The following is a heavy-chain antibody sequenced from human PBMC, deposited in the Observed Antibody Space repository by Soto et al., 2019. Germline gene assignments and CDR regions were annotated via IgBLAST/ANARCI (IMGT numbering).Heavy chain of an antibody. CDR1: GFTYSTYT. V-gene: IGHV3-30-3*01. J-gene: IGHJ4*02. CDR2: ISYDGNNK. D-gene: IGHD1-7*01. Sequence: GGSLRLSCAASGFTYSTYTMHWVRQAPGKGLEWVAVISYDGNNKFYADSVKGRFTISRDSTKQTLYLQMNSLRPDDTAMYYCARDGVFSTEYTGNYRNYFDYRGQGASVPVSS. CDR3: ARDGVFSTEYTGNYRNYFDY.